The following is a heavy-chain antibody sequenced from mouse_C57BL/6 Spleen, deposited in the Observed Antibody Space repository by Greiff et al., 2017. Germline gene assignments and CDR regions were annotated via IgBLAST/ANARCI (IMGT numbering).Heavy chain of an antibody. D-gene: IGHD1-1*01. V-gene: IGHV5-16*01. CDR2: INYDGSST. J-gene: IGHJ1*03. Sequence: EVTLMESEGGLVQPGSSMKLSCTASGFTFSDYYMAWVRQFPEKGLEWVANINYDGSSTYYLDSLKSRFIISRDNAKNILYLQMSSLKSEDTATYYCAREGITTVVATGYFDVWGTGTTVTVSS. CDR3: AREGITTVVATGYFDV. CDR1: GFTFSDYY.